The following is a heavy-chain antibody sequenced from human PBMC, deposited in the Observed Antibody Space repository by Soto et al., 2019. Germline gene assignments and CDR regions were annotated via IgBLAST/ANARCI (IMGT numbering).Heavy chain of an antibody. V-gene: IGHV4-34*01. CDR1: GESFSAYY. CDR2: IHYSGTT. Sequence: QVQVQQWGAGLLKPSETLSLTCDVYGESFSAYYWNWIRQSPEKGLEWIADIHYSGTTNYNPSLRSRVTISRDTSKRQFTLKLTSVTPADTAVYYCVTYEERTTGWGPLADLWGEGTQVTVTS. J-gene: IGHJ4*02. D-gene: IGHD1-1*01. CDR3: VTYEERTTGWGPLADL.